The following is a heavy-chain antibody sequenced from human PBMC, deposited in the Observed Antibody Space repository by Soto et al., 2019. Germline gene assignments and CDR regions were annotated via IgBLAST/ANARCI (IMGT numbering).Heavy chain of an antibody. CDR3: ARDSGGATGPPDY. CDR2: IIPIFGTA. V-gene: IGHV1-69*13. J-gene: IGHJ4*02. Sequence: SVKVSCKXSGGTFSSYAISWVRQAPGQGLEWMGGIIPIFGTANYAQKFQGRVTITADESTSTAYMELSSLRSEDTAVYYCARDSGGATGPPDYWGQGTLVTVSS. CDR1: GGTFSSYA. D-gene: IGHD1-26*01.